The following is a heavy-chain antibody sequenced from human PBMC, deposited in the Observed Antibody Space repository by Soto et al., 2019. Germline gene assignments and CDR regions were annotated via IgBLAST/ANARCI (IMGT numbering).Heavy chain of an antibody. CDR2: INSDGSST. V-gene: IGHV3-74*01. Sequence: EVQLVESGGGLVQPGGSLRLSCAASGFTFSSYWMHWVRQAPGKGLVWVSRINSDGSSTNYADSVKGQFTISRDNAKHTLYLQMNSLRAEDSAVYYCGRGASGSYPLDYWGQGTLVTVSS. D-gene: IGHD3-10*01. J-gene: IGHJ4*02. CDR3: GRGASGSYPLDY. CDR1: GFTFSSYW.